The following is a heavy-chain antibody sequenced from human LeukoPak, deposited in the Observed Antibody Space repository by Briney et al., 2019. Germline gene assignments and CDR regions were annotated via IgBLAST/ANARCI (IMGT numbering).Heavy chain of an antibody. V-gene: IGHV3-23*01. CDR2: ISGSGGST. Sequence: GGSLRLSCAASGFTFSSYAMSWARQAPGKGLEWVSAISGSGGSTYYADSVKGRFTISRDNSKNTLYLQMNSLRAEDTAVYYCAKDPIVVVVAARDDAFDIWGQGTMVTVSS. D-gene: IGHD2-15*01. CDR1: GFTFSSYA. J-gene: IGHJ3*02. CDR3: AKDPIVVVVAARDDAFDI.